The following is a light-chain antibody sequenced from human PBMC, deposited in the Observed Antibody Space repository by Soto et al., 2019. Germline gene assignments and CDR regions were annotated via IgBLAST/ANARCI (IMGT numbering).Light chain of an antibody. CDR3: QRYGSLPPIT. CDR1: QSVSSSY. Sequence: LSPDHKKKHSCRASQSVSSSYLAWYQQKPGQAPRLLIYGASSRATGIPDRFSGSGSGTDFTLTISRLEPEVFAVYRCQRYGSLPPITFGQGTRLENK. J-gene: IGKJ5*01. V-gene: IGKV3-20*01. CDR2: GAS.